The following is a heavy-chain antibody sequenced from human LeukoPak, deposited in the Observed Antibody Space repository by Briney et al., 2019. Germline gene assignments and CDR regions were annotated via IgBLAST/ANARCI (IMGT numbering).Heavy chain of an antibody. CDR1: GFTFSSYS. CDR2: ISSSSNI. V-gene: IGHV3-48*01. CDR3: ARDSNWVFDH. D-gene: IGHD1-1*01. Sequence: GGSLRLSCAASGFTFSSYSMNWVRQAPGKGLEWVSYISSSSNIYYADSVKGRFTISRDNAKNSLYLQMNSLRAEDTAVYYCARDSNWVFDHWGQGTLVTVSS. J-gene: IGHJ4*02.